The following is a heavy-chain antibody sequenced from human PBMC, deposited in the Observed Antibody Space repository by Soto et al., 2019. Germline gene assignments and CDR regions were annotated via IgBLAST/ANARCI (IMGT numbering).Heavy chain of an antibody. CDR1: GGTFSSYA. Sequence: SVKVSCKASGGTFSSYAISWVRQAPGQGLEWMGGITPIFGTANYAQKFQGRVTITADESTSTAYMELSSLRSEDTAVYYCARGERGPSVSYYYYGMDVWGKGTTVTVSS. D-gene: IGHD1-1*01. CDR2: ITPIFGTA. CDR3: ARGERGPSVSYYYYGMDV. J-gene: IGHJ6*04. V-gene: IGHV1-69*13.